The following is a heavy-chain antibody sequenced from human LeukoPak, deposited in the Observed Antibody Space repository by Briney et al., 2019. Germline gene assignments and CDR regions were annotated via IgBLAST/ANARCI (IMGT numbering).Heavy chain of an antibody. D-gene: IGHD1-26*01. CDR1: GFTFSSYE. Sequence: GGSLRLSCAASGFTFSSYEMNWVRQAPGKGLEWVSYISGSSRAIFYADSVKGRFTISRDNAKNSLYLQMNSLRGEDTAVYYCAREGEWELRLDYWGQGTLVTVSS. V-gene: IGHV3-48*03. CDR3: AREGEWELRLDY. CDR2: ISGSSRAI. J-gene: IGHJ4*02.